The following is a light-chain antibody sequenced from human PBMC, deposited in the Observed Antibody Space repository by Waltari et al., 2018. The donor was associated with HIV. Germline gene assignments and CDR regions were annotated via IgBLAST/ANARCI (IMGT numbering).Light chain of an antibody. CDR1: QSISSY. CDR3: QQSYSIPYT. Sequence: DIQMTQSPSSLSASVGDRVTITCRASQSISSYLNWYQQKPGKAPKLLIYAASSLKSGVPSRFSGSGSGTDFTLTISSLQPEDFATYYCQQSYSIPYTFGQGTKLESK. CDR2: AAS. J-gene: IGKJ2*01. V-gene: IGKV1-39*01.